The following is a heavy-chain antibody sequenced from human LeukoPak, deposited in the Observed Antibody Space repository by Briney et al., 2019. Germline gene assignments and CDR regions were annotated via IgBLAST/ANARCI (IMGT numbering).Heavy chain of an antibody. J-gene: IGHJ4*02. CDR3: EIVVANQNTDY. D-gene: IGHD3-22*01. Sequence: GGSLRLSCAASGFTFSSYAMHWVRQAPGKGLELVAVISYDGSNKYYADSVKGRFTISRDNSKNTLYLQMNSLRAEDTAVYYCEIVVANQNTDYWGQGTLVTVSS. V-gene: IGHV3-30-3*01. CDR2: ISYDGSNK. CDR1: GFTFSSYA.